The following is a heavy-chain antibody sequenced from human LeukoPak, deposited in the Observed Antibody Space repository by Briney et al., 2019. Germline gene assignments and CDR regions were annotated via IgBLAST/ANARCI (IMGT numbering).Heavy chain of an antibody. V-gene: IGHV3-53*01. J-gene: IGHJ4*02. CDR3: ARLYCSGGSCYKGAGDY. Sequence: GGSLRLSCAASGFTVSSNYMSWVRQAPGKGLEWVAVIYSGGSTYYADSVKGRFTISRDNAKNSLYLQMNSLRAEDTAVYYCARLYCSGGSCYKGAGDYWGQGTLVTVSS. CDR2: IYSGGST. D-gene: IGHD2-15*01. CDR1: GFTVSSNY.